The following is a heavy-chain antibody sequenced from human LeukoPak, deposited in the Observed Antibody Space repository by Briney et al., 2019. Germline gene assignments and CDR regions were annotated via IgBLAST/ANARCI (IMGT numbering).Heavy chain of an antibody. Sequence: SGGSLRLSCAASGFTFSSYDMHWVRQATGKGLEWVSAIGTAGDTYYPGSVKGRFTISRENAKNSLYLQMNSLRAGDTAVYYCARDLGSYYYGSGSSGGMDVWGQGTTVTVSS. CDR2: IGTAGDT. V-gene: IGHV3-13*01. CDR3: ARDLGSYYYGSGSSGGMDV. J-gene: IGHJ6*02. D-gene: IGHD3-10*01. CDR1: GFTFSSYD.